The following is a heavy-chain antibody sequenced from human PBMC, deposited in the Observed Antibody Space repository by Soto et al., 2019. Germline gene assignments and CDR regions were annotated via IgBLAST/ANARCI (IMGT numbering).Heavy chain of an antibody. D-gene: IGHD4-17*01. CDR1: GGSISSGGYY. CDR2: IYTSGST. Sequence: SETLSLTCTVSGGSISSGGYYWSWIRQHPGKGLEWIGRIYTSGSTNYNPSLKSRVTMSVDTSKNQFSLKLSSVTAADTAVYYCARGKSTVARPGAFDIWGQGTMVTVS. J-gene: IGHJ3*02. V-gene: IGHV4-61*02. CDR3: ARGKSTVARPGAFDI.